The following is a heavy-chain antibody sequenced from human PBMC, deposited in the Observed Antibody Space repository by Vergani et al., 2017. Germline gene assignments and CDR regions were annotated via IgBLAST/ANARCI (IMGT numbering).Heavy chain of an antibody. D-gene: IGHD4-11*01. V-gene: IGHV3-30-3*01. CDR3: ARSDSSRYYYYMDV. CDR1: RFTFSSYA. J-gene: IGHJ6*03. Sequence: QVQLVESGGGVVQPGRSLRLSCAASRFTFSSYAMHWVRQAPGKGLEWVAVISYDGSNKYYADSVKGRFTISRDNSKNTLYLKMNSLRAEDTAVYYCARSDSSRYYYYMDVWGKGTTVTVSS. CDR2: ISYDGSNK.